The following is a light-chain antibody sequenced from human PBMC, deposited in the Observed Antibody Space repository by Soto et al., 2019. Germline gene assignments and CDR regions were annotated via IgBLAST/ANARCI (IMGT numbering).Light chain of an antibody. V-gene: IGKV1-5*01. CDR3: QQYNGYSRT. J-gene: IGKJ1*01. Sequence: DIQMTQSPSTLSASVGDRVTITCRASQSISDSLAWYQQKPGKAPSLLISDVSTLERGVPLRFSGSGSGTEFTLTINSMQPDDFATDYCQQYNGYSRTFGQGTKVEGK. CDR1: QSISDS. CDR2: DVS.